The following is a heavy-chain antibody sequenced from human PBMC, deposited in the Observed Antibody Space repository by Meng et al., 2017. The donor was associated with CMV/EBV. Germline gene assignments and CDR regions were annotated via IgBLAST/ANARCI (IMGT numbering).Heavy chain of an antibody. V-gene: IGHV3-33*01. Sequence: LRLSFAASGFTFSSYGMHWVRQAPGKGVEWVAVIWYDGSNKYYADSVKGRFTISRDNSKNTLYLQMNSLRAEDTAVYYCAGGEWFDPWGQGTLVTVSS. J-gene: IGHJ5*02. CDR2: IWYDGSNK. CDR3: AGGEWFDP. CDR1: GFTFSSYG.